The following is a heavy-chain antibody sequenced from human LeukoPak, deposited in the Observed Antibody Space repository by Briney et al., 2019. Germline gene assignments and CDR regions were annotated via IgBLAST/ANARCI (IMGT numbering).Heavy chain of an antibody. V-gene: IGHV4-30-4*01. CDR3: ARGLQYFVVVPALDY. CDR1: GGSISSGDYY. CDR2: IYYSGST. D-gene: IGHD2-2*01. Sequence: SETLSLTCTVSGGSISSGDYYWSWIRQPPGKGPESIGYIYYSGSTYYNPSLKSRATISVDTSKNQFSLMLSSVTAADTAVYYGARGLQYFVVVPALDYWGQGTLVTVSS. J-gene: IGHJ4*02.